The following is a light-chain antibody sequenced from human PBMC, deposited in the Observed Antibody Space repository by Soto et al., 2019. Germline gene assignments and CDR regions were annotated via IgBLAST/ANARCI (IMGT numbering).Light chain of an antibody. V-gene: IGKV1-27*01. J-gene: IGKJ3*01. CDR1: QGIRNF. CDR2: AAS. CDR3: QKYSSVPV. Sequence: DIQMTQSPTSLSASVGDRVTITWRASQGIRNFVAWYQQKPGKAPKLLIYAASALQSGVPSRFSGSGSGTDFTLTINSLQPEYVATYSCQKYSSVPVFGPGTKVEIK.